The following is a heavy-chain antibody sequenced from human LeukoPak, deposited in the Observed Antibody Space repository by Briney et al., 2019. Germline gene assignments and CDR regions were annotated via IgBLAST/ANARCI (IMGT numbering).Heavy chain of an antibody. V-gene: IGHV1-18*01. CDR1: GYTFTSYG. D-gene: IGHD2-8*02. J-gene: IGHJ3*02. Sequence: ASVNVSCKASGYTFTSYGISWVRQAPGQGLEWMGWISAYNGNTNYAQKLQGRVTMTTDTSTSTAYMELRSLRSNDTAVYYCARVLVVLGWDAFDIWGQGTMVTVSS. CDR3: ARVLVVLGWDAFDI. CDR2: ISAYNGNT.